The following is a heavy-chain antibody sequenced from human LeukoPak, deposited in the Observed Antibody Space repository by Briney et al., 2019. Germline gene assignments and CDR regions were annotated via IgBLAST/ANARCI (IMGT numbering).Heavy chain of an antibody. CDR2: INHDGGYT. CDR1: GFTVSGNY. D-gene: IGHD3-9*01. V-gene: IGHV3-74*01. Sequence: GGSLRLSCAASGFTVSGNYMSWVRQAPGKGLEWVSVINHDGGYTRYADSVKGRFTISRDNARNTLYLQMNSLTAEDTAMYYCSRAAPDWRTDYCGQGNLVTASS. CDR3: SRAAPDWRTDY. J-gene: IGHJ4*02.